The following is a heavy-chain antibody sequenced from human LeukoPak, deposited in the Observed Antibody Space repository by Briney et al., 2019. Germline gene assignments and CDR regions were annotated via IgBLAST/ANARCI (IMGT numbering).Heavy chain of an antibody. CDR1: GFTFSSYS. D-gene: IGHD6-13*01. V-gene: IGHV3-21*01. CDR3: ARDQHNSSWYSILNDAFDI. CDR2: ISSSSSYI. J-gene: IGHJ3*02. Sequence: GGSLRLSCAASGFTFSSYSMNWVRQAPGKGLEWVSSISSSSSYIYYADSVKGRFTISRDNAKNSLYLQMNSLRAEDTAVYYCARDQHNSSWYSILNDAFDIWGQGTMVTVSS.